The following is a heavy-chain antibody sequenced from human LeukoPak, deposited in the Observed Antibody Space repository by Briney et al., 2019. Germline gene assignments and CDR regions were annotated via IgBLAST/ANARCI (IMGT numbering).Heavy chain of an antibody. CDR2: ISAYNGNT. J-gene: IGHJ4*02. CDR1: SYTFTSYG. V-gene: IGHV1-18*01. D-gene: IGHD3-3*01. Sequence: GASVKVSCKASSYTFTSYGISWVRQAPGQGLEWMGWISAYNGNTNYAQKLQGRVTMTTDTSTSTAYMELRSLRSDDTAVYYCARERRYDFWSGYFYFDYWGQGTLVTVSS. CDR3: ARERRYDFWSGYFYFDY.